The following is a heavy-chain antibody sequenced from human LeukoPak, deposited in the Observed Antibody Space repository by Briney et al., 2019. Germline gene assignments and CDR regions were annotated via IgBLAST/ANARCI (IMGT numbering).Heavy chain of an antibody. V-gene: IGHV1-2*02. Sequence: ASVKVSCKASGYTFTAYEIHWVRQAPGQGREGMGWINPNSGGTNYAQKFQGRVTMTRDTSISTAYMELSRLRSDDTAVYYCARLGIAAAEYFDYWGQGTLVTVSS. J-gene: IGHJ4*02. D-gene: IGHD6-13*01. CDR1: GYTFTAYE. CDR3: ARLGIAAAEYFDY. CDR2: INPNSGGT.